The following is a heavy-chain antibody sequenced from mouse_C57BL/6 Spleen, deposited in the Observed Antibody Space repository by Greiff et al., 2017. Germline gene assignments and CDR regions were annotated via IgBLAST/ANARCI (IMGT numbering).Heavy chain of an antibody. V-gene: IGHV1-82*01. CDR1: GYAFSSSW. D-gene: IGHD4-1*01. CDR2: IYPGDGDT. J-gene: IGHJ2*01. CDR3: ARWDYLDY. Sequence: VKLQESGPELVKPGASVKISCKASGYAFSSSWMNWVKQRPGKGLEWIGRIYPGDGDTNYNGKFKGKATLTADKSSSTAYMQLSSLTSEDSAVYFCARWDYLDYWGQGTTLTVSS.